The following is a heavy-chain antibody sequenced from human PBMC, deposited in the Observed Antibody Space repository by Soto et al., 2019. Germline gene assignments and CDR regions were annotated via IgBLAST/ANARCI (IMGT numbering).Heavy chain of an antibody. V-gene: IGHV4-61*01. Sequence: QVQLQESGPGLVKPSETLSLTCTVSGGSVSSGSYYWSWIRQPPGKGLEWIGYIYYSGSTNYNPSLKRRVTISVDTSKNQSALTMSSVTAADTAVYYCERGRVDIVATNTGAVHYYYCGMDVWGQGTTVTVSS. J-gene: IGHJ6*02. CDR2: IYYSGST. CDR1: GGSVSSGSYY. D-gene: IGHD5-12*01. CDR3: ERGRVDIVATNTGAVHYYYCGMDV.